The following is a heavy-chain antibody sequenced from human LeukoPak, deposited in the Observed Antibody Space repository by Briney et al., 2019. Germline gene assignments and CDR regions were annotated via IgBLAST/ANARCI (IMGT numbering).Heavy chain of an antibody. J-gene: IGHJ4*02. D-gene: IGHD2-2*01. Sequence: ASVKVSCKASGYTFTGYYMHWVRQAPGQGLEWMGWINPNSGGTNYAQKFQGRVTMTRDTSISTAYMELSRLRSDDTAVYYCARDWTRYCSSTSCYVYWGQGTLVTVSS. CDR3: ARDWTRYCSSTSCYVY. CDR2: INPNSGGT. CDR1: GYTFTGYY. V-gene: IGHV1-2*02.